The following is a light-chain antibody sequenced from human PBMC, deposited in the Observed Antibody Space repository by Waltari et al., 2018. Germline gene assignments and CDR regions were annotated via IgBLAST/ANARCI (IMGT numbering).Light chain of an antibody. Sequence: QSVLTQPPSASGTPGQKVTISCSGSSSNIGNNPVNWYQQLPGTAPKLLISSNPQRPSGVPDRFSGSKSGTSASLAIGGLHSEDEADYYCAAWDDSLNGPVFGGGTKLTVL. V-gene: IGLV1-44*01. CDR1: SSNIGNNP. CDR2: SNP. CDR3: AAWDDSLNGPV. J-gene: IGLJ3*02.